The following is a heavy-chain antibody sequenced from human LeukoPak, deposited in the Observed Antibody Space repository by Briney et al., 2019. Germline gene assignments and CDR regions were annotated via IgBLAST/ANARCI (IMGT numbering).Heavy chain of an antibody. CDR3: ARESSSFWFDP. CDR2: IWYDGSNK. D-gene: IGHD6-6*01. J-gene: IGHJ5*02. V-gene: IGHV3-33*01. Sequence: GGSLRLSCAASGFTFSSYGMHWVRQAPGKGLEWVAVIWYDGSNKYYADSVKGRFTISRDNAKNSLYLQMNSLRAEDTAVYYCARESSSFWFDPWGQGTLVTVSS. CDR1: GFTFSSYG.